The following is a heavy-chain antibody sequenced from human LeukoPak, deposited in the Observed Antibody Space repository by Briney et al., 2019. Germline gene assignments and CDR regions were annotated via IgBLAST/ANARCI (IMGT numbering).Heavy chain of an antibody. V-gene: IGHV4-59*01. CDR3: ARVGYSDAFDI. CDR2: IYYSGRT. CDR1: GGSISSYY. D-gene: IGHD5-18*01. Sequence: SETLSLTCTVSGGSISSYYWSWIRQPPGKGLEWIGYIYYSGRTNYNPSLKSRVTISVDTSKNQFSLKLSSVTAADTAVYYCARVGYSDAFDIWGQGTMVTVSS. J-gene: IGHJ3*02.